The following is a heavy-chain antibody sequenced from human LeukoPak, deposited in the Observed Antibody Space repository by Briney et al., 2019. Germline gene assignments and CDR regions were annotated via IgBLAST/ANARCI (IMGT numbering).Heavy chain of an antibody. Sequence: GRSLRLSCAASGFTFDDYAMHWVRQAPGKGLEWVSGISWNSGSIGYADSVKGRFTISRDNAKNSLYLQMNSLRAEDTALYYCAKDIGYSSSWYGGFDYWGQGTLVIVSS. CDR3: AKDIGYSSSWYGGFDY. D-gene: IGHD6-13*01. J-gene: IGHJ4*02. CDR2: ISWNSGSI. V-gene: IGHV3-9*01. CDR1: GFTFDDYA.